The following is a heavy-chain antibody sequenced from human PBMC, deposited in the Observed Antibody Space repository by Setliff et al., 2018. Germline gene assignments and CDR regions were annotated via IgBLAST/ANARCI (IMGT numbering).Heavy chain of an antibody. D-gene: IGHD3-10*01. CDR1: GFTLTNAW. Sequence: GESLKISCTASGFTLTNAWINWVRQAPGKGLEWVGRIKSNTDGGTTDYEARVKGRFIITRDDSKNPVLLQLNSMKTEDTALYYCNSRITVLRGVTVLWGQGTLVTVSS. V-gene: IGHV3-15*01. CDR3: NSRITVLRGVTVL. J-gene: IGHJ4*02. CDR2: IKSNTDGGTT.